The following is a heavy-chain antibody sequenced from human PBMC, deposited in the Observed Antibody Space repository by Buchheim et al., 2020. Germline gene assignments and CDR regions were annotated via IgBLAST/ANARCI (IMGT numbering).Heavy chain of an antibody. Sequence: VQLVESGGALVQPGRSLRLSCAASGFTFSSYGMHWVRQAPGKGLEWVAVISYDGSNKYYADSVKGRFTISRDNSKNTLYLQMNSLRAEDTAVYYCRLGCSGGSCYPRGYYFDYWGQGTL. D-gene: IGHD2-15*01. CDR1: GFTFSSYG. J-gene: IGHJ4*02. V-gene: IGHV3-30*03. CDR3: RLGCSGGSCYPRGYYFDY. CDR2: ISYDGSNK.